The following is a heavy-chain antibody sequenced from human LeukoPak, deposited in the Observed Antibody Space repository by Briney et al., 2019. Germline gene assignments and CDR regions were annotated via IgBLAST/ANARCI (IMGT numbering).Heavy chain of an antibody. V-gene: IGHV1-69*13. CDR3: ARGHGSGSTIYFDP. J-gene: IGHJ5*02. CDR2: IIPIFGTA. Sequence: SVKVSCKASGGTFSSYAISWVRQAPGQGLEWMGGIIPIFGTANYAQKFQGRVTITADESTSTVYMELSSLRSEDTAIYYCARGHGSGSTIYFDPWGQGTLVTVSS. CDR1: GGTFSSYA. D-gene: IGHD3-10*01.